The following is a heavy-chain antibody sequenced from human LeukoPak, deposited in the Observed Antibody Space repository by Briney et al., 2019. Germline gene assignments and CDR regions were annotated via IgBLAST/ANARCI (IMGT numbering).Heavy chain of an antibody. Sequence: SETLSLTCTVSGGSISSYYWSWIRQPPGKGLEWIGYLYYSWTTNYNPSLKSRVTMSVDTSKNQFSLNLTSVTAADTAVYYCARVAYGDYWFDPWGQGTLVTVSS. CDR3: ARVAYGDYWFDP. CDR2: LYYSWTT. D-gene: IGHD4-17*01. CDR1: GGSISSYY. J-gene: IGHJ5*02. V-gene: IGHV4-59*01.